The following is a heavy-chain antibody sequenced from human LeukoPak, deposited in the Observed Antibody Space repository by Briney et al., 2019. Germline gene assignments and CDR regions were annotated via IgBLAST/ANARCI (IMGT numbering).Heavy chain of an antibody. J-gene: IGHJ1*01. CDR2: ISFDGSNQ. V-gene: IGHV3-30*18. Sequence: GKSLRLSCAASGFAFSSFGMHWVRQAPGQGLEWVAVISFDGSNQYYADSVKGRFTIYRDNFKNTVYLQMNSLRAEETAVYYCAKSHPPTVTTEEGEYLQRWGQGTLVTVSS. CDR1: GFAFSSFG. D-gene: IGHD4-17*01. CDR3: AKSHPPTVTTEEGEYLQR.